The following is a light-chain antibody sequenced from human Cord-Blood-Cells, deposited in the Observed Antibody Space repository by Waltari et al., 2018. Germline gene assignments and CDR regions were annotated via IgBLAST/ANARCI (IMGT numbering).Light chain of an antibody. CDR2: GNS. Sequence: QSVLTQPPSVSGAPGPRVTISCTGSSPNIGAGYDVHWYQQLPGPAPKLLIYGNSNRPSGVPDRFSGSKSGTSASLAITGLQAEDEADYYCQSYDSSLSGVVFGGGTKLTVL. J-gene: IGLJ2*01. CDR3: QSYDSSLSGVV. V-gene: IGLV1-40*01. CDR1: SPNIGAGYD.